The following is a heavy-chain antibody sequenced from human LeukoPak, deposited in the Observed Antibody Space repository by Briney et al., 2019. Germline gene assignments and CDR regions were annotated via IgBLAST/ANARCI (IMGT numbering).Heavy chain of an antibody. V-gene: IGHV3-30*02. CDR2: IRYDGSNK. Sequence: GGSLRLSCAASGFTFSSYGMHWVRQAPGKGLEWVAFIRYDGSNKYYADSVKGRFTISRDNSKNTLYLQMNSLRAEDTAVYYRAKEGVGATNPFDYWGQGTLVTVSS. J-gene: IGHJ4*02. CDR1: GFTFSSYG. D-gene: IGHD1-26*01. CDR3: AKEGVGATNPFDY.